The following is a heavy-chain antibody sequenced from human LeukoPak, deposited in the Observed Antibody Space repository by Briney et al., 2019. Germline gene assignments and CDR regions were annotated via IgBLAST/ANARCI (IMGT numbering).Heavy chain of an antibody. CDR2: IKGGGGDP. CDR1: GFTFSTYA. D-gene: IGHD2-21*02. V-gene: IGHV3-23*01. CDR3: AKGGHDFNPFYW. J-gene: IGHJ4*02. Sequence: GRSLRLSCADSGFTFSTYAMGWVRQSPGKGLEWVSSIKGGGGDPFYADSVKGRFTISRDNSKNTLSLQLNSLRAEDSAVYYCAKGGHDFNPFYWWGQGTLVTVSS.